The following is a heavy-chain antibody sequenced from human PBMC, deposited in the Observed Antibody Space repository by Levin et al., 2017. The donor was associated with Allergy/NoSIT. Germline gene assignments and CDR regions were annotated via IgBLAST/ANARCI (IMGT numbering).Heavy chain of an antibody. J-gene: IGHJ4*02. V-gene: IGHV2-5*02. D-gene: IGHD3-9*01. CDR3: AHKGGGLTGYYATFFFDY. Sequence: LTLTFIVSFVSVSADGLFFFFLLPPPFPALAWLALIYWDDDKRYSPSLKSRLTITKDTSKNQVVLTMTNMDPVDTATYYCAHKGGGLTGYYATFFFDYWGQGTLVTVSS. CDR1: FVSVSADGLF. CDR2: IYWDDDK.